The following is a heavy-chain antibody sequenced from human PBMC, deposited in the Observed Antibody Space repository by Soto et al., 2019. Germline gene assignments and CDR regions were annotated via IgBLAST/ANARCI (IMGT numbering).Heavy chain of an antibody. J-gene: IGHJ4*02. CDR2: IWYDGSNK. Sequence: GRSLRLSCAASGFTFSSYGMHWVRQAPGKGLEGVAVIWYDGSNKYYADSVKGRFTISRDNSKNTLYLQMNSLRAEDTAVYYCARDFSRITMIVVVNPHGYWGQGTLVTDSS. V-gene: IGHV3-33*01. CDR1: GFTFSSYG. CDR3: ARDFSRITMIVVVNPHGY. D-gene: IGHD3-22*01.